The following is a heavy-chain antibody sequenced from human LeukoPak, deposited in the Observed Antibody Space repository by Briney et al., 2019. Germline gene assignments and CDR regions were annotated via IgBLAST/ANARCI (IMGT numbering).Heavy chain of an antibody. CDR2: IKSDGSST. D-gene: IGHD2-2*01. Sequence: GGSLRLSCAASGFSFSSYWMHWVRQAPGKGLVWVSRIKSDGSSTSYADSVKGRFTISRDNAKNTLYLQMNSLRAEDTAVYYCAKDLVGYQLSMNWFDPWGQGTLVTVSS. CDR1: GFSFSSYW. CDR3: AKDLVGYQLSMNWFDP. V-gene: IGHV3-74*01. J-gene: IGHJ5*02.